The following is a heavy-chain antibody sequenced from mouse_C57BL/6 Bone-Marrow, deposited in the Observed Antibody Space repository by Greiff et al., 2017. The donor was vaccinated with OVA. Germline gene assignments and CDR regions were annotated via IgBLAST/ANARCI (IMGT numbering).Heavy chain of an antibody. CDR3: ARIYDGYYVRAMDY. J-gene: IGHJ4*01. CDR2: IDPEDGET. D-gene: IGHD2-3*01. CDR1: GFNIKDYY. V-gene: IGHV14-2*01. Sequence: VQLQQSGAELVKPGASVKLSCTASGFNIKDYYMHWVKQRTEQGLEWIGRIDPEDGETKYAPKFQGKATLTVDKSSSTAYMELRSLTSEDTAVYYCARIYDGYYVRAMDYWGQGTSVTVSS.